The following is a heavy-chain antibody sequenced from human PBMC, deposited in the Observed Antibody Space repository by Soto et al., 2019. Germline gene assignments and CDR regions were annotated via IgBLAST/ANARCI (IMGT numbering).Heavy chain of an antibody. CDR1: GFTFSSYW. Sequence: EVQLVESGGGLVQPGGSLRLSCAASGFTFSSYWMHWVRQAPGKGLVWVSRINSDGSSTSYADSVKGRCTISRDNAKNTLYLQMNSLRAEDTAVYYCARDGMVTLDDAFDIWGQGTMVTVSS. CDR3: ARDGMVTLDDAFDI. CDR2: INSDGSST. D-gene: IGHD2-21*02. V-gene: IGHV3-74*01. J-gene: IGHJ3*02.